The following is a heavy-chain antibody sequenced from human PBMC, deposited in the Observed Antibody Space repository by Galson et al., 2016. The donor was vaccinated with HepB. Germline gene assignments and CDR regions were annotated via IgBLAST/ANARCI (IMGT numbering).Heavy chain of an antibody. Sequence: SVKVSCKASGYTFTSCSMHWVRQAPGQGPEWMGIIHPSGGYTRHAQNFQGRVTMTRDTSTSTVYMELSRLKSEDTAVYYCARDYGGNSGWFDPWGQGTLVTVSS. CDR2: IHPSGGYT. J-gene: IGHJ5*02. V-gene: IGHV1-46*01. D-gene: IGHD4-23*01. CDR1: GYTFTSCS. CDR3: ARDYGGNSGWFDP.